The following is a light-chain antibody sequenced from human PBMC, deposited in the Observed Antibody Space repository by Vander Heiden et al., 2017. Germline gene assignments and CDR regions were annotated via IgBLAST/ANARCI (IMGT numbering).Light chain of an antibody. J-gene: IGLJ1*01. CDR3: ATWDDTLNGYV. CDR2: GNN. CDR1: NSNIGINA. V-gene: IGLV1-44*01. Sequence: QSVLTQPLSASGTPGQRVTISCSGSNSNIGINAVKWYQQLPVAAPKLLIYGNNQRPSRVPDRFSGSKSGASASLAISGLQSEDEADYYCATWDDTLNGYVFGTGTKVTVL.